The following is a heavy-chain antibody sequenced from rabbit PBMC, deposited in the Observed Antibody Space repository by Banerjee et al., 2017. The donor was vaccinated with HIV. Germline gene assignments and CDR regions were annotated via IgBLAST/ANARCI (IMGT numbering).Heavy chain of an antibody. J-gene: IGHJ3*01. CDR2: IYPDFGIR. CDR1: GIDFSSYG. CDR3: AREDGVGSGYPTRLDL. Sequence: ELVESGGGLVQPGESLKLSCKASGIDFSSYGITCVRQAPGKGPEWIAYIYPDFGIRSYANSVKGRFTISSDNAQNTVFLQMTSLTASDTATYFCAREDGVGSGYPTRLDLWGPGTLVTVS. V-gene: IGHV1S47*01. D-gene: IGHD1-1*01.